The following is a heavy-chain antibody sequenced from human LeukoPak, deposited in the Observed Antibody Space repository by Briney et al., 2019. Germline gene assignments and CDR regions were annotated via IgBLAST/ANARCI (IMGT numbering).Heavy chain of an antibody. CDR3: AKDNRIGGYDWSLGY. V-gene: IGHV3-9*01. CDR1: GFTFDDYA. J-gene: IGHJ4*02. CDR2: ISWNSGSI. Sequence: PGGSLRLSCAASGFTFDDYAMHWVWQAPGKGLEWVSGISWNSGSIGYADSVKGRFTISRDNAKNSLYLQMNSLRAEDTALYYCAKDNRIGGYDWSLGYWGQGTLVTVSS. D-gene: IGHD5-12*01.